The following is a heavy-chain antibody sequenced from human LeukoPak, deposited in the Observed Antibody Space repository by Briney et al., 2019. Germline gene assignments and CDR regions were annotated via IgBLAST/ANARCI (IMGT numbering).Heavy chain of an antibody. CDR3: ARARDQLLWFGELLSYYYYGMDV. CDR1: GYTFTSYY. D-gene: IGHD3-10*01. CDR2: INPSSGRT. Sequence: ASVTVSFKGSGYTFTSYYMHWVRQAPGQGGEWMGIINPSSGRTIYAQNFQGTLTMTSDTSTSTVYMELSSLRSEDTAVYYCARARDQLLWFGELLSYYYYGMDVWGQGTTVTVSS. V-gene: IGHV1-46*01. J-gene: IGHJ6*02.